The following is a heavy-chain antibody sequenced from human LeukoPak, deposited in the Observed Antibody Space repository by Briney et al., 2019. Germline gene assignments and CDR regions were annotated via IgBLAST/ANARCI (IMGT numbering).Heavy chain of an antibody. D-gene: IGHD3-22*01. CDR1: GFTFSSYE. J-gene: IGHJ4*02. CDR3: VKGQGLFSDY. V-gene: IGHV3-30*02. CDR2: IRYDGTNK. Sequence: SGGSLRLSCAASGFTFSSYEMNWVRQAPGKGLEWVSFIRYDGTNKYYADSVKGRFTISRDNSKNSLYLQMNSLRPEDTAVYYCVKGQGLFSDYWGQGTLVTVSS.